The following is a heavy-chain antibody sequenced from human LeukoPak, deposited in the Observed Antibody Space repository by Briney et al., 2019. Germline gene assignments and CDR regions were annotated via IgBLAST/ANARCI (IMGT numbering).Heavy chain of an antibody. J-gene: IGHJ3*02. CDR1: GYSFTSYW. V-gene: IGHV5-51*01. D-gene: IGHD2-15*01. Sequence: GESLRISCKGSGYSFTSYWIGWVRQMPGKGLEWMGIIYPGDSDTRYSPSFQGQVTISAVKSISTAYLQWSSLKASDTAMYYCARGYCSGGSCLDAFDIWGQGTMVTVSS. CDR3: ARGYCSGGSCLDAFDI. CDR2: IYPGDSDT.